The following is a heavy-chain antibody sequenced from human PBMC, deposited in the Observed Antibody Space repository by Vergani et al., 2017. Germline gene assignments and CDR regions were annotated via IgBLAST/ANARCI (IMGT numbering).Heavy chain of an antibody. CDR3: TKGSRGYTGYFFDY. Sequence: EVQLLESGGDLVQPGGSLRLSCAASGFTFIMHAMSWVHQAPGKGLEWVSTPSASDRRTHYADSVKGRFTISRDNSKNTLHLQMNSLRADDTAVYYCTKGSRGYTGYFFDYWGQGTLATVSS. J-gene: IGHJ4*02. CDR1: GFTFIMHA. D-gene: IGHD5-12*01. V-gene: IGHV3-23*01. CDR2: PSASDRRT.